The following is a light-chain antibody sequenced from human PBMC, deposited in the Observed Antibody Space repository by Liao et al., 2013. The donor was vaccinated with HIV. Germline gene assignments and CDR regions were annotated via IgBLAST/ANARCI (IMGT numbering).Light chain of an antibody. CDR3: QAWDSSTPYV. V-gene: IGLV3-1*01. J-gene: IGLJ1*01. CDR1: KLGDKY. Sequence: SYXLTQPPSVSVSPGQTASITCSGDKLGDKYACWYQQKPGQSPVLVIYQDSKRPSGIPERFSGSNSGNTATLTISGTQAMDEADYYCQAWDSSTPYVFGTGTKVTVL. CDR2: QDS.